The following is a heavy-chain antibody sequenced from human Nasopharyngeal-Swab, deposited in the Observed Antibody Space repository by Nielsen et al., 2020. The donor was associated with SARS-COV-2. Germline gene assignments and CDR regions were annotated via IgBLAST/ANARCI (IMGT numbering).Heavy chain of an antibody. Sequence: GGSLRLSCAASGFTFSSYAMSWVRQAPGKGLEWVSAISGSGGSTYYADSVKGRFTISRDNSKNTLYLQMNSLRAEDTAVYYCAKYGTYYYDSSGYYWGQGTLVTVSS. J-gene: IGHJ4*02. CDR3: AKYGTYYYDSSGYY. V-gene: IGHV3-23*01. CDR1: GFTFSSYA. CDR2: ISGSGGST. D-gene: IGHD3-22*01.